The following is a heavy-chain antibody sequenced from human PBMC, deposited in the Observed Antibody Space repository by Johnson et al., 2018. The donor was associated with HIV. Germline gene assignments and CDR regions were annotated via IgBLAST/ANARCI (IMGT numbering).Heavy chain of an antibody. CDR3: AREAHYYDSSGLKRGAFDI. CDR1: GFTFDDYG. Sequence: VQLVESGGGVVRPGGSLRLSCAASGFTFDDYGMSWVRQAPGKGLEWVSGISWNGAYTGCADSVKGRFTISRDNAKNSLYLQMNSLRAEDTAVYYCAREAHYYDSSGLKRGAFDIWGQGTMVSVSS. CDR2: ISWNGAYT. D-gene: IGHD3-22*01. V-gene: IGHV3-20*04. J-gene: IGHJ3*02.